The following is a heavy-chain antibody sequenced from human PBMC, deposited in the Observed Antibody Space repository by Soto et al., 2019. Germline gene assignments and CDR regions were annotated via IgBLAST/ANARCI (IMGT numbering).Heavy chain of an antibody. V-gene: IGHV3-21*01. D-gene: IGHD3-3*01. Sequence: GGSLRLSCAASGFTFSSYDMNWVRQAPGKGLEWVSSISSSSSYIYYADSVKGRFTISRDNAKNSLYLQMNSLRAEDTAVYYCARQSGGDFWSGYYIHYYYYGMDVWGQGTTVTVSS. CDR1: GFTFSSYD. CDR3: ARQSGGDFWSGYYIHYYYYGMDV. J-gene: IGHJ6*02. CDR2: ISSSSSYI.